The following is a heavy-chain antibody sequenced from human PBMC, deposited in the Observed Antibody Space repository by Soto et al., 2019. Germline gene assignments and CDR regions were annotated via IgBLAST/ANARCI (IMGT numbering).Heavy chain of an antibody. V-gene: IGHV3-11*01. J-gene: IGHJ3*02. CDR1: GFTFSDYY. Sequence: GGSLRLSCAASGFTFSDYYMSWIRQPPGKGLEWISYISSSGSTIYYADSVKGRFTISRDNAKNSLYLQMNGLRAEDSAVYYCATEIHTYALDIWGQGTMVTVSS. CDR2: ISSSGSTI. CDR3: ATEIHTYALDI. D-gene: IGHD2-2*01.